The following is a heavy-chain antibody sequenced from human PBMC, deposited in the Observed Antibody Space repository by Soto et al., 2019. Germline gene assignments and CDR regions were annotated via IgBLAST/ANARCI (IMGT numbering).Heavy chain of an antibody. CDR2: ISSVGTTT. D-gene: IGHD3-10*01. CDR3: AKDQEGSGRHWLGYKYYRMDV. CDR1: GFTISDYY. Sequence: GGSLRLSCEASGFTISDYYMSWIRQAPGKGLEWVSYISSVGTTTYYADSVKGRFSISMDNAKNSLYLQMNSLRAEDTAVYFCAKDQEGSGRHWLGYKYYRMDVWGQGTKVTVSS. J-gene: IGHJ6*02. V-gene: IGHV3-11*01.